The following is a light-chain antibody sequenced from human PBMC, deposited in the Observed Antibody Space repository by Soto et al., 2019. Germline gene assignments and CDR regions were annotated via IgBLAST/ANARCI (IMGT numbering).Light chain of an antibody. CDR2: DVT. J-gene: IGLJ1*01. CDR3: CSYAGDFYV. CDR1: TSDVGGYDY. V-gene: IGLV2-11*01. Sequence: QSALTQPRSVSGSPGQSVAISCTGTTSDVGGYDYVSWYQQHPGKAPELIIIDVTKRPSGAPDRFSGSKSGNTASLTISGLQAEDEADYFCCSYAGDFYVFGSGTKVTVL.